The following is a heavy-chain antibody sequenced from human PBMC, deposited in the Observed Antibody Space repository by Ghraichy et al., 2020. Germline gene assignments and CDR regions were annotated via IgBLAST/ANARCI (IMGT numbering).Heavy chain of an antibody. CDR3: AKDVGRGGGSCFHH. J-gene: IGHJ1*01. CDR1: GFTFSSYA. D-gene: IGHD2-15*01. CDR2: ISGSGGNT. Sequence: WGSLRLSCAASGFTFSSYAMSWVRQAPGKGLEWVSAISGSGGNTYYADSVKGRFTFSRDNSKNTLYLQMNILRAEDTAVYYCAKDVGRGGGSCFHHWGQGTLVTVSS. V-gene: IGHV3-23*01.